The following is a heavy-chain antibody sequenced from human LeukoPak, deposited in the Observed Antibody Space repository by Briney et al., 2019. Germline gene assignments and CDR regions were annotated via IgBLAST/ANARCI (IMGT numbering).Heavy chain of an antibody. CDR2: ISVSSTYS. Sequence: NTGGSLRLSCVASGYTFSSYSITWVRQAPGKGLEWVSAISVSSTYSYYADSVRGRFSISRDDARNSLYLQMNSLRAEDTAVYYCVRLRRNSDTSGFYYYYDFWGRGTLVTASS. D-gene: IGHD3-22*01. V-gene: IGHV3-21*01. CDR3: VRLRRNSDTSGFYYYYDF. J-gene: IGHJ4*02. CDR1: GYTFSSYS.